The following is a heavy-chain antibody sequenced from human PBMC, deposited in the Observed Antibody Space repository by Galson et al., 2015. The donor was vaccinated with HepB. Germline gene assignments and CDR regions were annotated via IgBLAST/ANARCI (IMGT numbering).Heavy chain of an antibody. D-gene: IGHD3-16*01. J-gene: IGHJ5*02. CDR3: ARATLGRFVP. CDR1: GFTFTDYY. CDR2: ISSSGSTTI. V-gene: IGHV3-11*01. Sequence: LRLSCAASGFTFTDYYMSWIRLAPGQGLEWVSYISSSGSTTIFYADSVKGRFTISRDNAKNSLYLQRTSLRTEDTAVYDCARATLGRFVPWVKGTLVTVSS.